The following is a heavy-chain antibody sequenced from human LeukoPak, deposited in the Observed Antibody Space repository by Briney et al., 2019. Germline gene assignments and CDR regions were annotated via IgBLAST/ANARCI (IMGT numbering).Heavy chain of an antibody. CDR2: INSNTGDT. D-gene: IGHD5-12*01. Sequence: ASVKVSCKASGYTFTGYYMHWVRQAPGQGLEWMGWINSNTGDTNYAQRFQGRVTMTRDTSIGTAHMELSSLRSDDTAVYYCARKDGYYSRADPNDAFDVWGQGTMVTVSS. CDR1: GYTFTGYY. J-gene: IGHJ3*01. V-gene: IGHV1-2*02. CDR3: ARKDGYYSRADPNDAFDV.